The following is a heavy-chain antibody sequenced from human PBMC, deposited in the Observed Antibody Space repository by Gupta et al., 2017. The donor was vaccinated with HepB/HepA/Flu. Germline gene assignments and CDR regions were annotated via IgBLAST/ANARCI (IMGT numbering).Heavy chain of an antibody. CDR2: IIPILGIA. D-gene: IGHD6-19*01. V-gene: IGHV1-69*04. J-gene: IGHJ4*02. Sequence: QVQLVQSGAEVKKPGSSVKVSCKASGGTFSSYAISWVRQAPGQGLEWMGRIIPILGIANYAQKFQGRVTITADKSTSTAYMELSSLRSEDTAVYYCARDNGDIAVAGTEEYYFDYWGQGTLVTVSS. CDR3: ARDNGDIAVAGTEEYYFDY. CDR1: GGTFSSYA.